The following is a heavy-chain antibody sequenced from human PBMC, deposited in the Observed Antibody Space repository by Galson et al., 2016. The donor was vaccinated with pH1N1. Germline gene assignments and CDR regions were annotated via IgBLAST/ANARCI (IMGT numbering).Heavy chain of an antibody. CDR2: MNQDGNKK. V-gene: IGHV3-7*01. CDR3: VRAVGRAEAH. Sequence: SLRLSCAASGFTLSSYWMSWVRQAPGKGLEWVANMNQDGNKKYYVDSVKGRFIIFRDYSKNSLYPQMNSLRAEDTAMYYCVRAVGRAEAHWGQGTLVTVSS. J-gene: IGHJ4*02. D-gene: IGHD1-26*01. CDR1: GFTLSSYW.